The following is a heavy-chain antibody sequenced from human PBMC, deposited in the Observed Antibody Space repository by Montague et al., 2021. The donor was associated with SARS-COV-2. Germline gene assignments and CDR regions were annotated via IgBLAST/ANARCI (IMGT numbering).Heavy chain of an antibody. J-gene: IGHJ5*02. CDR2: TYYRSKWYN. Sequence: CAISGDTVSSNSAAWNWIRQSPSRGLEWLGRTYYRSKWYNDYAVXVKSRRTINPDTSKNQFSLQLNSVTPEDTAVYYCARDDPYCTNGVCYTGNWFDPWGQGTLVTVSS. D-gene: IGHD2-8*01. CDR1: GDTVSSNSAA. V-gene: IGHV6-1*01. CDR3: ARDDPYCTNGVCYTGNWFDP.